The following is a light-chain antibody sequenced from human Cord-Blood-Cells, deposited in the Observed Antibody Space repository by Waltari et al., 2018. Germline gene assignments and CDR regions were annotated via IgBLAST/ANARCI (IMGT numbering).Light chain of an antibody. CDR1: SSDVSGYNY. J-gene: IGLJ1*01. V-gene: IGLV2-11*01. CDR2: DVS. Sequence: QSGLTQPPSVSGSPGQAVTIPCTGTSSDVSGYNYVSWYQQHPGKAPKLMIYDVSKRPSGVPDRFSGSKSGNTASLTISGLQAEDEADYYCCSYAGSYTYVFGTGTKVTVL. CDR3: CSYAGSYTYV.